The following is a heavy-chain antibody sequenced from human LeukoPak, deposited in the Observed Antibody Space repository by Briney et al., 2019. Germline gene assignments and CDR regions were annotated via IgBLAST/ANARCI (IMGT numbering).Heavy chain of an antibody. D-gene: IGHD3-9*01. CDR2: IYHSGST. CDR3: ARDVQTYDILTGFDY. Sequence: SETLSLTCTVSGYAISSGYYWGWIRQPPGKGLEWIGSIYHSGSTYYNPSLKSRVTISVDTSKNQFSLKLSSVTAADTAVYYCARDVQTYDILTGFDYWGQGTLVTVSS. CDR1: GYAISSGYY. J-gene: IGHJ4*02. V-gene: IGHV4-38-2*02.